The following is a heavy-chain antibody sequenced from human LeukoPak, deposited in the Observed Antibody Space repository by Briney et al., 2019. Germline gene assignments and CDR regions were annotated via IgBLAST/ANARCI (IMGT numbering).Heavy chain of an antibody. CDR2: VNPYNGNL. D-gene: IGHD6-13*01. CDR1: GYTFTIYG. Sequence: APVNFSCQVSGYTFTIYGISWVRQAPGHGLEWRGWVNPYNGNLNYAQKLQRRVTMTKDTSTSPAYLELRSVSSDDTAVHYCSRGAAADYFYYWGQGTLVIVSS. V-gene: IGHV1-18*01. J-gene: IGHJ4*02. CDR3: SRGAAADYFYY.